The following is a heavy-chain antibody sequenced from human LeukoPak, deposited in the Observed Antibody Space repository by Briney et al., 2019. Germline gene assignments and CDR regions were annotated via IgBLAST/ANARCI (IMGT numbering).Heavy chain of an antibody. CDR3: ATDLWAMVRGVTALDY. D-gene: IGHD3-10*01. Sequence: ASVKVSCKVSGYTLTELSMHWVRQAPGKGLEWMGGFDPEDGETIYAQKFQGRVTMTEDTSTDTAHMELSSLRSEDTAVYYCATDLWAMVRGVTALDYWGQGTLVTVSS. CDR1: GYTLTELS. V-gene: IGHV1-24*01. J-gene: IGHJ4*02. CDR2: FDPEDGET.